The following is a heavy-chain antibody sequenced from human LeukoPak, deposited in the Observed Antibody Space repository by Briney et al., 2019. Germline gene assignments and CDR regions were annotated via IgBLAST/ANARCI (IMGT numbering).Heavy chain of an antibody. CDR2: INHSGST. CDR3: ARETSQKGAHYMDV. J-gene: IGHJ6*03. D-gene: IGHD3-16*01. Sequence: SETLSLTCAVYGGSLSGYYWSWIRQPPGKGLEWIGEINHSGSTNYNPSLKSRVTLSVDTSKNQFSLKLSSVTAADTAVYYCARETSQKGAHYMDVWGKGTTVTISS. V-gene: IGHV4-34*01. CDR1: GGSLSGYY.